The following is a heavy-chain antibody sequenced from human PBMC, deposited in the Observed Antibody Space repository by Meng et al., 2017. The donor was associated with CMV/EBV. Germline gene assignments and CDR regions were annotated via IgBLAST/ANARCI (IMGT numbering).Heavy chain of an antibody. Sequence: SETLSLTCTVSGGSISSYYWSWIRQPPGKGLEWIGYIYYSGSTYYNPSLKSRVTISVDTSKNQFSLKLSSVTAADTAVYYCARGEGHSGSYYFYFDYWGQGTLVTVSS. CDR2: IYYSGST. CDR3: ARGEGHSGSYYFYFDY. D-gene: IGHD1-26*01. CDR1: GGSISSYY. J-gene: IGHJ4*02. V-gene: IGHV4-59*01.